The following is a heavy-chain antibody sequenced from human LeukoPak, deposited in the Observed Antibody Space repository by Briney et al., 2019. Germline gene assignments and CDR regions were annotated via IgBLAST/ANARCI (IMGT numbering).Heavy chain of an antibody. Sequence: WGSLRLSCAASGFTVSSNYMSWVRQAPGKGLEWVSVIYSGGSTYYADSVKGRFTISRDNPKNTLYLQMNSLRAEDTAVYYCASGYYDYVWGSYRKFDYWGQGTLVTVSS. CDR1: GFTVSSNY. V-gene: IGHV3-66*02. D-gene: IGHD3-16*02. CDR3: ASGYYDYVWGSYRKFDY. J-gene: IGHJ4*02. CDR2: IYSGGST.